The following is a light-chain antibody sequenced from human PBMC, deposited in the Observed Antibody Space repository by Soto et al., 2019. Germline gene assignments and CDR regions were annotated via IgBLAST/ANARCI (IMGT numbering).Light chain of an antibody. CDR1: QSVSIH. CDR3: QQYSNWPPIT. J-gene: IGKJ5*01. CDR2: DTS. V-gene: IGKV3-15*01. Sequence: EIVLTQSPGTLSSSPGERATLSCRASQSVSIHLAWYQQKPGQAPRLLIYDTSTRATGIPARFSGSGSGTEFTLTISSLQSEDFAVYYCQQYSNWPPITFGQGTRLEIK.